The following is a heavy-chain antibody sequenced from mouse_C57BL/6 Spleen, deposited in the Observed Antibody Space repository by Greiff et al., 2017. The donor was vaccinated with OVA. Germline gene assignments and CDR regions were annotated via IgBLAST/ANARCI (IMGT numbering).Heavy chain of an antibody. Sequence: EVQLVESGGGLVQPKGSLKLSCAASGFTFNTYAMNWVRPAPGKGLEWVARIRSKSSNYATYYADSVKDRFTISRDDSQSMLYLQMNNLKTDDTAMYDCVREPPYYGSSPYAMDYWGQGTSVTVSS. D-gene: IGHD1-1*01. J-gene: IGHJ4*01. CDR2: IRSKSSNYAT. V-gene: IGHV10-3*01. CDR1: GFTFNTYA. CDR3: VREPPYYGSSPYAMDY.